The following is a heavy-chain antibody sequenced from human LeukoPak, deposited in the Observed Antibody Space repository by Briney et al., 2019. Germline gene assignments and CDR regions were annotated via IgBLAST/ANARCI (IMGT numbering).Heavy chain of an antibody. CDR1: GFTFDDYT. D-gene: IGHD2-15*01. CDR3: AKDTPGGGGLGY. V-gene: IGHV3-43*01. CDR2: ISWDGGST. Sequence: GGSLRLSCAASGFTFDDYTMHWVRHAPGKGLEWVSLISWDGGSTYYADSVKGRFTISRDNSKNSLYLQMNSLRTEDTALYYCAKDTPGGGGLGYWGQGTLVTVSS. J-gene: IGHJ4*02.